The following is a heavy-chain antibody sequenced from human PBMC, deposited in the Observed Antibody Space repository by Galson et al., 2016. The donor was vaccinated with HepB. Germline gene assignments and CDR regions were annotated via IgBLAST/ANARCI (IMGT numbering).Heavy chain of an antibody. J-gene: IGHJ4*02. D-gene: IGHD2-2*01. CDR2: IKQEGGEG. Sequence: SLRLSCAASGFTFGSHWMSWVRQAPGKGLEWVANIKQEGGEGYLVDSVKGRFTTPRETAKNSLYLQMNSLRVEDTAVYYCAHAPNLYYFDNWGQGTLVTASS. CDR1: GFTFGSHW. V-gene: IGHV3-7*03. CDR3: AHAPNLYYFDN.